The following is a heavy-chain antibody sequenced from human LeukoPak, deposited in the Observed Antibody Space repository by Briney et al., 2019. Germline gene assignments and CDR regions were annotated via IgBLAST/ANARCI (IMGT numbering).Heavy chain of an antibody. Sequence: SETLSLTCAVSNASISGRNWWNWVRQPPGKGLEWIGEVSHSGSTNYNPSLKSRVTISSDTSQNQFSLKLSSVTAADTAVYFCARNYYDTKKPWDWGQGTLVTVSS. CDR1: NASISGRNW. V-gene: IGHV4-4*02. CDR3: ARNYYDTKKPWD. CDR2: VSHSGST. J-gene: IGHJ4*02. D-gene: IGHD3-22*01.